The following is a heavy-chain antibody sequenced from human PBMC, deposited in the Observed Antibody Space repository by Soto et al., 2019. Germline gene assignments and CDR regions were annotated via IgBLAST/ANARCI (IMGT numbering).Heavy chain of an antibody. J-gene: IGHJ5*02. D-gene: IGHD2-15*01. V-gene: IGHV2-5*02. CDR1: GFSLSTSGVG. CDR3: AHRPTLGYCSGGSCYSHNWFDP. Sequence: SGPTLVNPTQTLTLTCTFSGFSLSTSGVGVGWIRQPPGKALEWLALIYWDDDKRYSPSLKSRLTITKDTSKNQVVLTMTNMDPVDTATYYCAHRPTLGYCSGGSCYSHNWFDPWGQGTLVT. CDR2: IYWDDDK.